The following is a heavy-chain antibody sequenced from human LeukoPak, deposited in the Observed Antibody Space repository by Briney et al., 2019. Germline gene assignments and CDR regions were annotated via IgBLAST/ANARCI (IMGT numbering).Heavy chain of an antibody. Sequence: SETLSLTCTVSGGSISSGSYYWSWIRQPAGKGLEWIGRIYTSGSTNYNPSLKSRVTISVDTSKNQFSLKLSSVTAADTAVYYCARENDILTGYYPYNWFDPWGQGTLVTVSS. V-gene: IGHV4-61*02. D-gene: IGHD3-9*01. J-gene: IGHJ5*02. CDR1: GGSISSGSYY. CDR3: ARENDILTGYYPYNWFDP. CDR2: IYTSGST.